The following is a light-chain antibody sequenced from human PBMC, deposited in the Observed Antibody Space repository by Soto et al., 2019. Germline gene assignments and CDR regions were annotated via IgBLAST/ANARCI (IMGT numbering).Light chain of an antibody. CDR2: ATS. V-gene: IGKV1-16*01. Sequence: DTQMTQTPSSLSASVGDRVTITCRASHDITNYLAWFQQKTGKAPKSLIYATSTLQSGVPSRFSGSGFGADFTLSIDSLQPEDFATYYCQQYKSYPYTFGQGTKLEIK. CDR3: QQYKSYPYT. CDR1: HDITNY. J-gene: IGKJ2*01.